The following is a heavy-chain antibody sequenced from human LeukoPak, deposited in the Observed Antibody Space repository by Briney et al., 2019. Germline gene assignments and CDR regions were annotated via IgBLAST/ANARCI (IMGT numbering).Heavy chain of an antibody. Sequence: GGSLRLSCAASGFTFSSYAMHWVRQSLGKGLEWVAVMSYDGFNKYYADSVKGRFTISRDDSKNTLYLQMNSLRAEDTAVYYCAKTKGYSYGYYFDYWGQGTLVTVSS. CDR1: GFTFSSYA. D-gene: IGHD5-18*01. V-gene: IGHV3-30*18. J-gene: IGHJ4*02. CDR3: AKTKGYSYGYYFDY. CDR2: MSYDGFNK.